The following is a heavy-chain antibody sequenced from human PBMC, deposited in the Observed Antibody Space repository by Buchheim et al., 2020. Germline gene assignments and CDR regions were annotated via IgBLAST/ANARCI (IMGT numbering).Heavy chain of an antibody. V-gene: IGHV4-61*01. Sequence: QVQLQESGPGLVKPSETLSLTCTVSGGSVSSGSYYWSWIRQPPGKGLEWIGYIYYSGSTNYNPSLKSRVTISVDTSKNQFSLKLSSVTAADTAVYYCARDLRSMRGYCSSTSCPVTDWFDPWGQGTL. CDR3: ARDLRSMRGYCSSTSCPVTDWFDP. D-gene: IGHD2-2*01. CDR1: GGSVSSGSYY. CDR2: IYYSGST. J-gene: IGHJ5*02.